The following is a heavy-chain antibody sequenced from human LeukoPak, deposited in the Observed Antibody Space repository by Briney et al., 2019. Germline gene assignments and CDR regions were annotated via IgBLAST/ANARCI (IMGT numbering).Heavy chain of an antibody. Sequence: PSETLSLTCTVSGVSINSRSYHWAWIRQPPGKGLEWIGTISYSGNTFYNPSLKSRVTVSADTSKNQFSLSLISVTAADTAVYYCARLTTAAVGRVGDYWGQGTLVTVSS. CDR2: ISYSGNT. J-gene: IGHJ4*02. D-gene: IGHD6-13*01. CDR3: ARLTTAAVGRVGDY. CDR1: GVSINSRSYH. V-gene: IGHV4-39*01.